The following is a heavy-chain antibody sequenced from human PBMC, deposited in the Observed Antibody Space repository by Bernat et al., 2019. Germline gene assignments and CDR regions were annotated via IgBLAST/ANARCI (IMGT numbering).Heavy chain of an antibody. V-gene: IGHV4-59*01. D-gene: IGHD3-10*01. CDR1: GGSISSYY. Sequence: QVQLQESGPGLVKPSETLSLTCTVSGGSISSYYWSWIRQPPGKGLEWIGYIYYSGSTNYNPSLKSRVTISVDTSKNQFSLKLSSVTAADTAVYYCAKNAMVRGAPYWYFDLWGRGTLVTVSS. CDR3: AKNAMVRGAPYWYFDL. CDR2: IYYSGST. J-gene: IGHJ2*01.